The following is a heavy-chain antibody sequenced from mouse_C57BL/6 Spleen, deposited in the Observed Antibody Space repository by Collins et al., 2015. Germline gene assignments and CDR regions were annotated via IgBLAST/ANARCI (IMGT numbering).Heavy chain of an antibody. CDR1: GYAFSNYW. CDR3: ARGAY. J-gene: IGHJ3*01. V-gene: IGHV1-80*01. Sequence: QVRLQQSGAELVKPGASVKISCKASGYAFSNYWLNWVKERPGKGLEWIGQIYPGDGDANYNGKFKGKASLTSDKSSSTAYMQLSSLTSEDSAVYFCARGAYWGQGTLVTVST. CDR2: IYPGDGDA.